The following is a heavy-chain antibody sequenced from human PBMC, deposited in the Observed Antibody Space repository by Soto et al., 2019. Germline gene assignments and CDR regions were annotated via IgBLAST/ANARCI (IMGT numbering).Heavy chain of an antibody. CDR1: GYSFTSYW. V-gene: IGHV5-51*01. D-gene: IGHD3-3*01. J-gene: IGHJ4*02. CDR2: IYPGDSET. Sequence: PGASLKISCQGSGYSFTSYWIGWVRQMPGKGLEWMGIIYPGDSETRYSPSFQGQVTISADKSISTAYLQWSSLKASDTAMYYCARLSTYYDFWSGYRASDYWGQGTLVTVSS. CDR3: ARLSTYYDFWSGYRASDY.